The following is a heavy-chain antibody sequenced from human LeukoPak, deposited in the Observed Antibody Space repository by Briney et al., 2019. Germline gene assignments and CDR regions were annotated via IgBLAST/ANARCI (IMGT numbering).Heavy chain of an antibody. D-gene: IGHD2-2*01. V-gene: IGHV3-30-3*01. CDR3: ATDDKYAPSS. CDR1: GFTFSSYA. Sequence: GGSLRLSCAASGFTFSSYAMHWVRQAPGKGLEWVAVISYDGSNKYYADSVKGRFTISRDNSKNTLYLQMNSLRAEDTAVYCCATDDKYAPSSWGQGTLVTVSS. CDR2: ISYDGSNK. J-gene: IGHJ5*02.